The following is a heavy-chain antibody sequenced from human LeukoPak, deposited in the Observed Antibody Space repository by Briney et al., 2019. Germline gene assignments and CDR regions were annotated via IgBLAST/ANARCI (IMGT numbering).Heavy chain of an antibody. Sequence: SETLSLTCTVSGGSISSGSYYWSWIRQPAGKGLEWIERIYTSGSTNYNPSLKSRVNMSENTSKNQFSLKLSSVTAADTAVYYCAREYSGSYYRAFDIWGQGTMVTVSS. CDR1: GGSISSGSYY. CDR3: AREYSGSYYRAFDI. J-gene: IGHJ3*02. V-gene: IGHV4-61*02. D-gene: IGHD1-26*01. CDR2: IYTSGST.